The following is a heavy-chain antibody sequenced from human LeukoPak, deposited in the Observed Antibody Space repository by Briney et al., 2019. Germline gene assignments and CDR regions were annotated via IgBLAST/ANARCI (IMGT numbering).Heavy chain of an antibody. V-gene: IGHV3-11*01. CDR2: ISSSGSTI. Sequence: GGSLRLSCAASGFTFSDYYMSWIRQAPGKGLEWISYISSSGSTIYYADSVKGRFTISRDNAKNSLYLQMNSLRAEDTAVYYCARSRGSSGYYGHAFDIWGQGTMVTVSS. CDR1: GFTFSDYY. J-gene: IGHJ3*02. CDR3: ARSRGSSGYYGHAFDI. D-gene: IGHD3-22*01.